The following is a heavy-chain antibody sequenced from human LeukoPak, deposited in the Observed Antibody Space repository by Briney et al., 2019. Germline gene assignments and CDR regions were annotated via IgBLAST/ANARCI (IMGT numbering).Heavy chain of an antibody. V-gene: IGHV3-30-3*01. Sequence: GGSLRLSCAASGFIFGGYAMHWVRQAPGKGLQWLAVISYDGGKTYYADSVEGRFTISRNDSKSTVYLEINSLRSEDTAIYYCARGFNDFWSGSQLEYWGQGTLVTVSS. CDR1: GFIFGGYA. J-gene: IGHJ4*02. CDR3: ARGFNDFWSGSQLEY. D-gene: IGHD3-3*01. CDR2: ISYDGGKT.